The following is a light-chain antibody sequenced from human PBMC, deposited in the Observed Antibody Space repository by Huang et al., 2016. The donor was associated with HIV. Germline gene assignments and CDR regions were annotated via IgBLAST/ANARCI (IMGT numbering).Light chain of an antibody. V-gene: IGKV3-15*01. Sequence: LMTQSPATLSVSPGERVTLSCRASQNINTNLAWYQQKRGQAPRLPIYGASTRANDVTARFSGTGSGTEFTLTISSLQSEDFAVYYCQQYNTFGQGTKLEIK. CDR1: QNINTN. CDR3: QQYNT. CDR2: GAS. J-gene: IGKJ2*01.